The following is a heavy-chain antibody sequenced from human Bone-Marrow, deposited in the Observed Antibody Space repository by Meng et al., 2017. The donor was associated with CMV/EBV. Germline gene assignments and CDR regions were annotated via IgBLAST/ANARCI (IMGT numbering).Heavy chain of an antibody. CDR2: IWHDGVQK. Sequence: LSGAASGFSFSTFGMHWVRQAPGKGLEWVAAIWHDGVQKYNTDSVKGRFTISRDVSENTLSLEMSSLTVDDTAVYYCARDFYSSSLDYWGQGILVTVSS. J-gene: IGHJ4*02. D-gene: IGHD6-6*01. CDR3: ARDFYSSSLDY. CDR1: GFSFSTFG. V-gene: IGHV3-33*01.